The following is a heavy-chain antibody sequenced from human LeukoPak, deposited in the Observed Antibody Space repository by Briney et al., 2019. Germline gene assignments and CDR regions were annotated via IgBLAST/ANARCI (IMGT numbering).Heavy chain of an antibody. Sequence: GASVKVSCKASGYTFTGYYMHWVRQAPGQGLEWTGWINPKSGGTNYAQKFQGRVTMTRDTSISTAYMELSRLRSDDTAVYYCARDDDCSGGSCYSHYWGQGTLVTVSS. CDR3: ARDDDCSGGSCYSHY. CDR2: INPKSGGT. CDR1: GYTFTGYY. V-gene: IGHV1-2*02. J-gene: IGHJ4*02. D-gene: IGHD2-15*01.